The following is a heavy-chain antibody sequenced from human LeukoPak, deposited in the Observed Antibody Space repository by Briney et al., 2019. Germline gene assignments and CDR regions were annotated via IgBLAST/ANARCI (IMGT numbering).Heavy chain of an antibody. CDR2: IYYSGST. Sequence: PSETLCVSRTVSGGSVSSGSYYWSWIRQPPGKGLEWIGYIYYSGSTNYSPSLKGRVSISLDTSKNQFSLELSSVTAADTAMYYCARVRTFGNSSPRTFDVWGRGTLVTVSS. CDR1: GGSVSSGSYY. V-gene: IGHV4-61*01. J-gene: IGHJ3*01. D-gene: IGHD2/OR15-2a*01. CDR3: ARVRTFGNSSPRTFDV.